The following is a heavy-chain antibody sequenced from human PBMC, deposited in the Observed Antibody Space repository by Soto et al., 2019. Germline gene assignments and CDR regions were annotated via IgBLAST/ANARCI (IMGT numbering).Heavy chain of an antibody. Sequence: QVQLVQSGAEVKKPGSSVKVSCKASGGTFNNYVVNWVRQAPGQGLEWMGGVLPIFATANYAQKFQVRVTITADKSTSRAYMELTSLRSEDTAVYYCAGRCDSTTCLGHFDYWGQGTLVTVAS. CDR2: VLPIFATA. V-gene: IGHV1-69*06. CDR3: AGRCDSTTCLGHFDY. J-gene: IGHJ4*02. CDR1: GGTFNNYV. D-gene: IGHD2-2*01.